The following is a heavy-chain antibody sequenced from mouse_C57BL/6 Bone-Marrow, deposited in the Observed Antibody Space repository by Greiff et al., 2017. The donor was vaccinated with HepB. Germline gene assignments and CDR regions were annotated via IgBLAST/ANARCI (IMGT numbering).Heavy chain of an antibody. CDR2: IYPGDGDT. J-gene: IGHJ4*01. CDR1: GYAFSSSW. CDR3: ARPVVATRDAMDY. Sequence: VKLQQSGPELVKPGASVKISCKASGYAFSSSWMNWVKQRPGKGLEWIGRIYPGDGDTNYNGKFKGKATLTADKSSSTAYMQLSSLTSEDSAVYFCARPVVATRDAMDYWGQGTSVTVSS. D-gene: IGHD1-1*01. V-gene: IGHV1-82*01.